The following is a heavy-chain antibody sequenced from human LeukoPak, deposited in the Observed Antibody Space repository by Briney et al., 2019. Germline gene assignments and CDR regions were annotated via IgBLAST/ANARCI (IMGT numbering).Heavy chain of an antibody. J-gene: IGHJ4*02. Sequence: SQTLSLTCAISGDSVSSNSATWDWIRQSPSRGLEWLGRTYYRSKWYNDYAVSVKSRITINPDTSKSQFSLHLNSVTPEDTAMYYCAREGSSGYLFDYWGQGTLVTVSS. CDR1: GDSVSSNSAT. V-gene: IGHV6-1*01. D-gene: IGHD6-19*01. CDR3: AREGSSGYLFDY. CDR2: TYYRSKWYN.